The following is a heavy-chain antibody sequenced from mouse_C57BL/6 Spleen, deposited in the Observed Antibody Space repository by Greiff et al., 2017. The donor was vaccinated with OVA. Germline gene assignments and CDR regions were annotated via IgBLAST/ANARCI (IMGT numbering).Heavy chain of an antibody. CDR3: ARGDSSGYYFDY. V-gene: IGHV1-69*01. J-gene: IGHJ2*01. CDR1: GYTFTSYW. CDR2: IDPSDSYT. D-gene: IGHD3-2*02. Sequence: VQLQQSGAELVMPGASVKLSCKASGYTFTSYWMHWVKQRPGQGLEWIGEIDPSDSYTNYNQKFKGKSTLTVDKSSSTAYMQLSSLTSEDSAVYYCARGDSSGYYFDYWGQGTTLTVSS.